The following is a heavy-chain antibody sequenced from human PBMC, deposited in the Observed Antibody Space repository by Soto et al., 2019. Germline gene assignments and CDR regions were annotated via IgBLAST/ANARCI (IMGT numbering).Heavy chain of an antibody. D-gene: IGHD1-7*01. Sequence: QVQLVQSGAEVKKPGASVKVSCKASGYSFSDYDINWVRQATGQGPEWMGWMNPNSGNTGYAQKFQVRVTMTRNTSINTAYMELSSLGSEDKAVYYYARNNRYNCNYEGWFDPWGQGTLVTVSS. CDR1: GYSFSDYD. CDR2: MNPNSGNT. V-gene: IGHV1-8*01. CDR3: ARNNRYNCNYEGWFDP. J-gene: IGHJ5*02.